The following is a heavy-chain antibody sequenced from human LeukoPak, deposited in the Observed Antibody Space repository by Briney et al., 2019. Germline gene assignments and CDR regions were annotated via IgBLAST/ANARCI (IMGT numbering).Heavy chain of an antibody. Sequence: SCAASGFTFTSYDMHWVRQAPGQGLEWMGIINPSGGSTSYAQKFQGRVTMTRDTSTSTVYMELSSLRSEDTAVYYCAREATRTRGFDYWGQGTLVTVSS. CDR3: AREATRTRGFDY. D-gene: IGHD5-12*01. CDR2: INPSGGST. V-gene: IGHV1-46*01. CDR1: GFTFTSYD. J-gene: IGHJ4*02.